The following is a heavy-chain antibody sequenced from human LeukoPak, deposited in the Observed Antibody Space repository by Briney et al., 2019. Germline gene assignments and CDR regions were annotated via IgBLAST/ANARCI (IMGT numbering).Heavy chain of an antibody. CDR2: ISSSGTYI. CDR1: TFTFSSYN. D-gene: IGHD1-26*01. CDR3: VRDRGSYRPIDY. Sequence: RGSLRLSCAASTFTFSSYNMNWVRQAPGKGLEWVSSISSSGTYIYYRDSVKGRFTISRDNAENSLYLEMNSLRVEDTAIYYCVRDRGSYRPIDYWGQGTLVTVSS. J-gene: IGHJ4*02. V-gene: IGHV3-21*01.